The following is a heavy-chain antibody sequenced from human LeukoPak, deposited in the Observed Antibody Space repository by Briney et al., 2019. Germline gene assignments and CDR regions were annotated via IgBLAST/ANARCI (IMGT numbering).Heavy chain of an antibody. CDR3: AKDKEYQLLTNWFDP. CDR1: GFTFDDYA. J-gene: IGHJ5*02. V-gene: IGHV3-9*01. Sequence: SLSLSCAAPGFTFDDYAMHSVRHAPGKGLESVSGVSWNSGSIGYADSVKGRFTISRDNAKNSLYLQMNSLRAEDTALYYCAKDKEYQLLTNWFDPWGQGTLVTVSS. D-gene: IGHD2-2*01. CDR2: VSWNSGSI.